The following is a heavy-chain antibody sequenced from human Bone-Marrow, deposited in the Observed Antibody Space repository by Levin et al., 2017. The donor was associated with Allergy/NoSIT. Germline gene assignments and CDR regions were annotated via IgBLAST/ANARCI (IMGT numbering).Heavy chain of an antibody. D-gene: IGHD3-9*01. Sequence: SETLSLTCTVSDDFINSGDYYWSWIRQPPGKALEWIGYIYYSGNTDYNPSLKSRITISIDTSKKQFSLRLDSVTPADTAVYYCARGGFDTSTGYFSEIWGQGTLVSVSS. J-gene: IGHJ4*02. CDR1: DDFINSGDYY. V-gene: IGHV4-30-4*01. CDR2: IYYSGNT. CDR3: ARGGFDTSTGYFSEI.